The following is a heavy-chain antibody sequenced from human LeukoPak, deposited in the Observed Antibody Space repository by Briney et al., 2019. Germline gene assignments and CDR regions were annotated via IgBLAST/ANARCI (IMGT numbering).Heavy chain of an antibody. J-gene: IGHJ3*02. CDR3: ARGQYYYDSSGYYLNAFDI. CDR1: GYTFTGYY. V-gene: IGHV1-2*02. Sequence: ASVKVSCKASGYTFTGYYLHWVRQAPGQGLEWMGWINPNSGGTNYAQKFQGRVTMTRDTSISTAYMELSRLRSDDTAVYYCARGQYYYDSSGYYLNAFDIWGQGTMVTVSS. CDR2: INPNSGGT. D-gene: IGHD3-22*01.